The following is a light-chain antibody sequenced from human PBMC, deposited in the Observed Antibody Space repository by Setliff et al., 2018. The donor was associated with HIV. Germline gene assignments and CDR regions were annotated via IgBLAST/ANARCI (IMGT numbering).Light chain of an antibody. CDR3: CSNTGSNTFV. J-gene: IGLJ1*01. CDR1: SNDVGRYDL. CDR2: QAT. Sequence: QSVLTQPASVSESPGQSITISCTGTSNDVGRYDLVSWYQQHPARVPKLIIYQATRRPSGVSNRFSGSKSGNVASLTISGLQAEDEADYYCCSNTGSNTFVFGTGTKVTVL. V-gene: IGLV2-23*01.